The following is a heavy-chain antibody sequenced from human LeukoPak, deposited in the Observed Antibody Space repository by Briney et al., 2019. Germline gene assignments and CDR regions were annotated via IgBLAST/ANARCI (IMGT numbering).Heavy chain of an antibody. V-gene: IGHV3-7*03. D-gene: IGHD3-10*01. CDR3: AVGYGSGSSNDAFDI. CDR2: IKQDGSEK. J-gene: IGHJ3*02. Sequence: GGSLRLSCAASGFTFSSYWMSWVRQAPGKGLEWVANIKQDGSEKYYVDSVKGRFTISRDNAKNSLYLQMNSLRAGDTAVYYCAVGYGSGSSNDAFDIWGQGTMVTVSS. CDR1: GFTFSSYW.